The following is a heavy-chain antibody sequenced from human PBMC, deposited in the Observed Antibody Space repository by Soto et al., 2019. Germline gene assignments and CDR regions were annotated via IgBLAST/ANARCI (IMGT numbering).Heavy chain of an antibody. D-gene: IGHD3-3*01. Sequence: GASVKVSCKASGYTFTGYYMHWVRQAPGQGLEWMGWINPNSGGTNYAQKFQGWVTMTRDTSISTAYMELSRLRSDDTAVYYCARGAITIFGVVRAPQTVWFGEFFDYWGQGTLVTVSS. CDR1: GYTFTGYY. CDR3: ARGAITIFGVVRAPQTVWFGEFFDY. CDR2: INPNSGGT. V-gene: IGHV1-2*04. J-gene: IGHJ4*02.